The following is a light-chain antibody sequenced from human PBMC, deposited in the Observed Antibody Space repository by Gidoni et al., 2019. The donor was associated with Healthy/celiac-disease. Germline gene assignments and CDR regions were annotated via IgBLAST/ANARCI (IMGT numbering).Light chain of an antibody. CDR1: QSVSSY. CDR2: DAS. J-gene: IGKJ4*01. CDR3: QPRSNWPSVT. V-gene: IGKV3-11*01. Sequence: EIVLTQSPATLSLSPGERATLSCRASQSVSSYLAWYQQKPGQAPRLLIYDASNRATGIPARFSGSGSGTDFTLTISSLEPEDFAVYYCQPRSNWPSVTFGGGTKVEIK.